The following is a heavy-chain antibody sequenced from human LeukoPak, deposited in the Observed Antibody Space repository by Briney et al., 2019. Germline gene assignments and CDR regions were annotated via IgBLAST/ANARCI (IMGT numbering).Heavy chain of an antibody. J-gene: IGHJ4*02. CDR3: AKELYYGFDY. CDR2: ISSNGGIT. D-gene: IGHD2-8*01. CDR1: GFTFSNYA. V-gene: IGHV3-64D*09. Sequence: GGSLRLSCSASGFTFSNYAIHWVRQAPGKGLEYVSAISSNGGITDYTDSVKGRFTISRDNSKNTLYLQMSSLRAEDTAVYYRAKELYYGFDYWGQGTLVTVSS.